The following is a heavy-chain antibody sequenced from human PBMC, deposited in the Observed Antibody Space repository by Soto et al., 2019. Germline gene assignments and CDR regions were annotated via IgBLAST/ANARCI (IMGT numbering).Heavy chain of an antibody. Sequence: SETLSLTCTVSGGSISSYYWSWIRQPPGKGLEWIGYIYYSGSTNYNPSLKSRGTISVDTSKNQFSLKLSSVTAADTAVYYCARLSSPITMVRGVIITTVPHGWWFDPWGQGTLVTVSS. CDR3: ARLSSPITMVRGVIITTVPHGWWFDP. V-gene: IGHV4-59*08. D-gene: IGHD3-10*01. CDR1: GGSISSYY. CDR2: IYYSGST. J-gene: IGHJ5*02.